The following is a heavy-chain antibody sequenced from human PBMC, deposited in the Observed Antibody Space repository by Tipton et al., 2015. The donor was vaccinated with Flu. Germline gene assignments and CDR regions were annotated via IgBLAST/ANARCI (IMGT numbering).Heavy chain of an antibody. J-gene: IGHJ4*02. CDR1: GDSINNYY. D-gene: IGHD1/OR15-1a*01. V-gene: IGHV4-59*01. CDR3: ARVNRGFFDY. CDR2: IYYTGST. Sequence: TLSLTCTVSGDSINNYYWSWIQQPPGKGLEWLGYIYYTGSTNYSPSLKSRVTISLDTSENQLSLKLNSMTAADTAVYYCARVNRGFFDYWGQGTLVTVSS.